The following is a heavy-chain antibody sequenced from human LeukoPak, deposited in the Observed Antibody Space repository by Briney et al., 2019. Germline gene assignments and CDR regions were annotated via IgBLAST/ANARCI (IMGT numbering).Heavy chain of an antibody. CDR2: IYYSGST. Sequence: SETLSLTCTVSGGSISSYYWSWIRQPPGKGLEWIGYIYYSGSTNYNPSLKSRVTISVDTSKNQFSLKLSSVTAADTAVYYCASHRGAGLLWFGESSWENWFDPWGQGTLVTVSS. V-gene: IGHV4-59*01. CDR3: ASHRGAGLLWFGESSWENWFDP. CDR1: GGSISSYY. J-gene: IGHJ5*02. D-gene: IGHD3-10*01.